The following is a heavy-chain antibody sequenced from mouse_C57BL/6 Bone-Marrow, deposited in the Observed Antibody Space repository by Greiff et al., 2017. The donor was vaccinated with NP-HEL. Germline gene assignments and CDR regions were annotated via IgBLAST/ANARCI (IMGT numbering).Heavy chain of an antibody. J-gene: IGHJ2*01. Sequence: EVKLVESGGGLVKPGGSLKLSCAASGFTFSSYAMSGVRQTPEKRLEWVATISDGGSYTYYPDNVKGRFTISRDNAKNNLYLQMSHLKSEDTAMYYCARDGYSFDYWGQGTTLTVSS. D-gene: IGHD2-3*01. CDR3: ARDGYSFDY. CDR1: GFTFSSYA. CDR2: ISDGGSYT. V-gene: IGHV5-4*01.